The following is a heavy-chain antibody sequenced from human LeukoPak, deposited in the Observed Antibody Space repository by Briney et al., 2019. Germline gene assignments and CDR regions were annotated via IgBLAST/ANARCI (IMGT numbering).Heavy chain of an antibody. CDR2: IWYDGSNK. CDR1: GFTFSSYG. Sequence: PGGSLRLSCAASGFTFSSYGMHWGRQAPGKGLEWVAVIWYDGSNKYYADSVKGRFTISRDNSKNTLYLQMNSLRAEDTAVYYCARDRGSGWYFDYWGQGTLVTVSS. J-gene: IGHJ4*02. D-gene: IGHD6-19*01. CDR3: ARDRGSGWYFDY. V-gene: IGHV3-33*01.